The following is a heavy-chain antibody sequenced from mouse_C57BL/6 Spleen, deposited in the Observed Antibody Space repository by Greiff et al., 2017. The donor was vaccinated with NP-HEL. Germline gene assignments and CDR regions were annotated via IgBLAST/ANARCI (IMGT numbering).Heavy chain of an antibody. CDR2: IWSGGST. Sequence: VQRVESGPGLVQPSQRLSITCTVSGFSLTSYGVHWVRQSPGKGLEWLGVIWSGGSTDYNAAFISRLSISKDNSKSQVFFKMNSLQADDTAIYYCARNYYGSSPWYFDVWGTGTTVTVSS. D-gene: IGHD1-1*01. V-gene: IGHV2-2*01. CDR1: GFSLTSYG. J-gene: IGHJ1*03. CDR3: ARNYYGSSPWYFDV.